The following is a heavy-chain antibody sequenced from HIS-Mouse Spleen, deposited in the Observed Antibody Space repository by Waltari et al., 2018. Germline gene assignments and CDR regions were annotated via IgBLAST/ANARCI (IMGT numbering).Heavy chain of an antibody. Sequence: QLQLQESGPGLVKPSETLSLTCTVPGGSISSSSYYWGWIRHPPGKGLDWVGSIYYRGSTYYNPSLKSRVTISVDTSKNQFSLKLSSVTAADTAVYYCASRPVSTVTSYYFDYWGQGTLVTVSS. CDR3: ASRPVSTVTSYYFDY. CDR1: GGSISSSSYY. J-gene: IGHJ4*02. CDR2: IYYRGST. V-gene: IGHV4-39*07. D-gene: IGHD4-17*01.